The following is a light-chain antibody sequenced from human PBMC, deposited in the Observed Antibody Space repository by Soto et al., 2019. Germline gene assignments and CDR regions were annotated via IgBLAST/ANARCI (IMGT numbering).Light chain of an antibody. J-gene: IGKJ1*01. CDR1: QSVSSN. CDR3: QQYNNWPPWT. CDR2: VAS. V-gene: IGKV3-15*01. Sequence: EIVMTQSPATLSVSPGERATLSCRASQSVSSNLAWYQQKPGQAPRLLIYVASTRATGIQARFSGSGSGTQFTLTIRSLQSEDFAVYYCQQYNNWPPWTFGQGTKVEIK.